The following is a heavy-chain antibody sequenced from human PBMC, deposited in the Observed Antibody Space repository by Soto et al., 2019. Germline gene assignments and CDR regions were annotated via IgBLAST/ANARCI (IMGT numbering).Heavy chain of an antibody. Sequence: ASVKVSCKASGGTFSSYTISWVRQAPGQGLEWMGRIIPILGIANYAQKFQGRVTITADKSTSTAYMELSSLRSEDTAVYYCARDKRGSSRKLGYSFDPWGQGTLVTVSS. CDR1: GGTFSSYT. CDR2: IIPILGIA. CDR3: ARDKRGSSRKLGYSFDP. J-gene: IGHJ5*02. V-gene: IGHV1-69*04. D-gene: IGHD2-15*01.